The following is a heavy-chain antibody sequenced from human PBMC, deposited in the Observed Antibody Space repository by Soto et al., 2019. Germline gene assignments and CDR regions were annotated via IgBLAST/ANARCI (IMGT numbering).Heavy chain of an antibody. J-gene: IGHJ6*02. CDR2: IIPIFGTA. CDR3: ARYDSSGYYWPYYYYGMDV. V-gene: IGHV1-69*13. Sequence: ASVKVSCKASGGTFSSYAISWVPQAPGQGLEWMGGIIPIFGTANYAQKFQGRVTITADESTSTAYMELSSLRAEDTAVYYCARYDSSGYYWPYYYYGMDVWGQGTTVTVSS. CDR1: GGTFSSYA. D-gene: IGHD3-22*01.